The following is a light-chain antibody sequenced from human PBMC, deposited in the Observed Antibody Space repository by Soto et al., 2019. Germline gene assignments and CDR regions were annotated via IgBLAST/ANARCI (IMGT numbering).Light chain of an antibody. CDR3: SSYTSSSTPVV. CDR2: KVT. CDR1: GSDIGSYEY. J-gene: IGLJ2*01. V-gene: IGLV2-8*01. Sequence: QSALTQPPSASGSPGQSVTISCIGTGSDIGSYEYVSWYQHHPGKAPQLIIYKVTKRPFGVPDRFSGSKSGNTASLTVSGLQAEDEADYYCSSYTSSSTPVVFGGGTKLTVL.